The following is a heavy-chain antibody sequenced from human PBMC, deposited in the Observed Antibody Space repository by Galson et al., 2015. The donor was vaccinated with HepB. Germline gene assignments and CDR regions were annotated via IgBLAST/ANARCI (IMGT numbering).Heavy chain of an antibody. D-gene: IGHD4-23*01. J-gene: IGHJ6*03. V-gene: IGHV3-30*18. CDR1: GFTFSSYG. CDR2: ISYDGSNK. Sequence: SLRLSCAASGFTFSSYGMHWVRQAPGKGLEWVAVISYDGSNKYYADSVKGRFTISRDNSKNTLYLQMNSLRAEDTAVYYCAKDLGGGNYYYYMDVWGKGTTVTVSS. CDR3: AKDLGGGNYYYYMDV.